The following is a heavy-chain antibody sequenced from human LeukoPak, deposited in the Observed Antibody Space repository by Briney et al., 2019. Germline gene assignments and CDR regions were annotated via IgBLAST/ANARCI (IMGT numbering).Heavy chain of an antibody. CDR3: ARDPGQYYDILTGYYTPYYFDY. J-gene: IGHJ4*02. D-gene: IGHD3-9*01. V-gene: IGHV1-18*01. CDR1: GYSFTTYG. CDR2: INPHNGNT. Sequence: ASVKVSCKASGYSFTTYGISWVRQAPGQGLEWMGWINPHNGNTNYAQNLQGRVTMTTDTSTSTAYMELRSLRSDDTAVYYCARDPGQYYDILTGYYTPYYFDYWGQGTLVTVSS.